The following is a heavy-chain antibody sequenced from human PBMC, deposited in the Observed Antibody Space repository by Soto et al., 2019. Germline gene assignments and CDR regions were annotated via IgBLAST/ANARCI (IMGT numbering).Heavy chain of an antibody. V-gene: IGHV1-3*01. CDR1: GYTFTTYS. J-gene: IGHJ4*02. CDR2: IDAGSGNT. D-gene: IGHD1-26*01. Sequence: QVQLVQSGAEVKKPGASVKVSCKASGYTFTTYSMHWVLQAPGQRLEWMGWIDAGSGNTKYSQKFQDRVTIVRDKSASTAYMELSSLKSEDTAVYYCARDKGWVGATIDYWGQGTLVTVSS. CDR3: ARDKGWVGATIDY.